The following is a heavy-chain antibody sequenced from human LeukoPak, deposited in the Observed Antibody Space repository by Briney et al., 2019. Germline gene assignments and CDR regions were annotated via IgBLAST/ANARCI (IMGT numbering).Heavy chain of an antibody. CDR1: GYTFTNYG. J-gene: IGHJ4*02. D-gene: IGHD6-13*01. CDR2: ISAYNGDT. Sequence: GASVKVSCKASGYTFTNYGISWVRQAPGQGLEWMGWISAYNGDTNYAQKLQGRVTMTTDTSTSTAYMELRSLRSDDTAVYYCAVRNRSSWSLFDFWGQGTLVTVSS. V-gene: IGHV1-18*01. CDR3: AVRNRSSWSLFDF.